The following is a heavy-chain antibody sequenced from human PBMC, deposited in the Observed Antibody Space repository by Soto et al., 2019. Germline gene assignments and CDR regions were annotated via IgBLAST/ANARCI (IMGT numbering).Heavy chain of an antibody. Sequence: GGSLRLSCAASGFTVSSNYMSWVRQAPGKGLEWVSVIYSGGSTYYADSVKDRFTISRDNSKNTLYLQMNSLRAEDTAVYYCAARTTGTSSGDYWGQGTLVTVSS. CDR3: AARTTGTSSGDY. J-gene: IGHJ4*02. CDR1: GFTVSSNY. V-gene: IGHV3-66*01. D-gene: IGHD1-1*01. CDR2: IYSGGST.